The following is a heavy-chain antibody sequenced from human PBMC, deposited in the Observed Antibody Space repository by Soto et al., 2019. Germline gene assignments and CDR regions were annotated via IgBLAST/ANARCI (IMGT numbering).Heavy chain of an antibody. D-gene: IGHD3-3*01. CDR2: INHSGST. J-gene: IGHJ4*02. CDR3: ARGPGTIFGVRFDY. V-gene: IGHV4-34*01. Sequence: SETLSLTCAVYGGSFSGYYWSWIRQPPGKGLEWIGEINHSGSTNYNPSLKSRVTISVDTSKNQFSLKLSSVTAADTAVYYCARGPGTIFGVRFDYWGQGTLVTVSS. CDR1: GGSFSGYY.